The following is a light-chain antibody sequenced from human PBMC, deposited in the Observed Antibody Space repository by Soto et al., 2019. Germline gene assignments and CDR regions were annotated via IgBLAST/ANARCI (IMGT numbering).Light chain of an antibody. CDR1: QSVSSSY. CDR2: GAS. Sequence: IVFTQAPGTLSLSRGERANLSCRVSQSVSSSYLAWYHQRPGQAPRLLIYGASTRAAGIPDRFSGSGSGTDFTLTITRLEPDDSAVYFCQQYTGQSTAFGQGTRLEIK. V-gene: IGKV3-20*01. J-gene: IGKJ5*01. CDR3: QQYTGQSTA.